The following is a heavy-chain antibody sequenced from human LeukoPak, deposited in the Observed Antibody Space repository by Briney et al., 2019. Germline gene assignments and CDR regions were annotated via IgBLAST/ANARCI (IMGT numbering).Heavy chain of an antibody. J-gene: IGHJ4*02. CDR1: GFTFSTHW. Sequence: PGGSLRLSCAASGFTFSTHWMSWFRQTPGKGLEWLGNIKVDGSEKYYLESLRGRLTISRDNAKNSLYLQMNSLRAEDTAVYYCARNWHGDDYWGQGTLVTVSS. CDR2: IKVDGSEK. V-gene: IGHV3-7*01. CDR3: ARNWHGDDY. D-gene: IGHD7-27*01.